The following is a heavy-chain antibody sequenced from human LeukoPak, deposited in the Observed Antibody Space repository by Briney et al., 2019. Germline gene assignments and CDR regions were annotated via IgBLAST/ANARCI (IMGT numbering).Heavy chain of an antibody. CDR2: VGIDSGNT. CDR1: GFRFSDYS. Sequence: GGSLRLSCAASGFRFSDYSMNWVRQAPGKGLEWISYVGIDSGNTNYADSVKGRFTISGDKAKNSLYLQMNSLRVEDTAVYYCARDYKYAFDNWGQGTLVTVSS. J-gene: IGHJ4*02. V-gene: IGHV3-48*01. CDR3: ARDYKYAFDN. D-gene: IGHD5-24*01.